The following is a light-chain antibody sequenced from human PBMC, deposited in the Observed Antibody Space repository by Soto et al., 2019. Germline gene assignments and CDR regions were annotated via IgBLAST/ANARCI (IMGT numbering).Light chain of an antibody. CDR2: ATS. J-gene: IGKJ4*01. V-gene: IGKV1-39*01. Sequence: DIQMTQSPSSLSASVGDRVTIACRASQSISRHINWYQQKPGLAPKLLIYATSSLQSGVPSRFSGSGSGTDFALTISSLQPDDFATYYCQQSYFTPLTFGGGTKVEIK. CDR3: QQSYFTPLT. CDR1: QSISRH.